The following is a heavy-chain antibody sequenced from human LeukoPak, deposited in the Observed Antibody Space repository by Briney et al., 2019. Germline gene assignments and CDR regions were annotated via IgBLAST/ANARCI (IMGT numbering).Heavy chain of an antibody. Sequence: GGSLRLSCAASGFTFSSYGMTWVRQAPGKGLEWVAHIKEDGSEKYYVDSVKGRFTVSRDNAKNLLYLRMNSLRAEDSAVYSSASSRWYAFDFWGRGTLVTVSS. CDR1: GFTFSSYG. CDR3: ASSRWYAFDF. J-gene: IGHJ5*01. D-gene: IGHD6-13*01. V-gene: IGHV3-7*02. CDR2: IKEDGSEK.